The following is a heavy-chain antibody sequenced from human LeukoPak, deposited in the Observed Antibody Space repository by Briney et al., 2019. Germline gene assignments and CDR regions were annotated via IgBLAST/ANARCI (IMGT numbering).Heavy chain of an antibody. V-gene: IGHV3-64D*06. CDR1: GFTFSSYE. Sequence: PGGSLRLSCAASGFTFSSYEMKWVRQAPGKGLQYVSAISSNGGSTYYADSVKGRFTISRDNSKNTLYLQMSSLRAEDTAVYYCVKAPRYYYGSGEGMDVWGQGTTVTVSS. CDR2: ISSNGGST. J-gene: IGHJ6*02. D-gene: IGHD3-10*01. CDR3: VKAPRYYYGSGEGMDV.